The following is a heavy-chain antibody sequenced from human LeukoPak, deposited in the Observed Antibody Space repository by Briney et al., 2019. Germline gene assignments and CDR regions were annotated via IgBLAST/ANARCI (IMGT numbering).Heavy chain of an antibody. CDR2: INPSGGST. J-gene: IGHJ4*02. V-gene: IGHV1-46*01. CDR1: GYTFTSYY. Sequence: ASVKVSCKASGYTFTSYYMHWVRQAPGQGLEWMGIINPSGGSTSYAQKFQGRVTMTRDMSTSTVYMELSSLRSEDTAVYYCARDLVAAPRLGYWGQGTLVTVSS. D-gene: IGHD5-12*01. CDR3: ARDLVAAPRLGY.